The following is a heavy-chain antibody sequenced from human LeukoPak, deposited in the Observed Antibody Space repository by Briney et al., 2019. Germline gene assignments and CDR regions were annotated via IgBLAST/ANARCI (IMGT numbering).Heavy chain of an antibody. D-gene: IGHD3-10*01. CDR3: ARASYYGSGRILGEYYFDY. CDR2: IIPIFGAP. CDR1: GGTLSRSA. J-gene: IGHJ4*02. Sequence: SVKVSCKASGGTLSRSAITWVRQAPGQGLEWMGGIIPIFGAPRSAQKFQGRVTITTDESTNTAYMELSSLRSEDTAVYYCARASYYGSGRILGEYYFDYWGQGTLVTVSS. V-gene: IGHV1-69*05.